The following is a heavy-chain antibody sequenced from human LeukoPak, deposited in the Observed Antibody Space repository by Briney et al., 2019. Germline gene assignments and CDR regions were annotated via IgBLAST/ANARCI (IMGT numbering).Heavy chain of an antibody. CDR2: IKQDGSEK. V-gene: IGHV3-7*01. CDR3: AKMTEPRSGYFPFDH. Sequence: QPGGSLRLSCAASGFTFSSYWMSWVRQAPGKGLEWVANIKQDGSEKYYVDSVKGRFTISRDNAKNSLYLQMNSLRAEDTAVYYCAKMTEPRSGYFPFDHWGQGTLVTVSS. CDR1: GFTFSSYW. D-gene: IGHD3-3*01. J-gene: IGHJ4*02.